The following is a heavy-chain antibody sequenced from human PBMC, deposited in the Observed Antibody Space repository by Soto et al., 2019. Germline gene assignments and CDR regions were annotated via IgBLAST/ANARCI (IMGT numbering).Heavy chain of an antibody. V-gene: IGHV3-23*01. Sequence: GGSLRLSCAASGFTFSSYAMSWVRQAPGKGLEWGSAISGSGGSTYYADSVKGRFTISRDNSKNTLYLQMNSLRAEDTAVYYCAKADYGDYVYHYYYGMDVWGQGTTVTVSS. J-gene: IGHJ6*02. CDR2: ISGSGGST. CDR3: AKADYGDYVYHYYYGMDV. CDR1: GFTFSSYA. D-gene: IGHD4-17*01.